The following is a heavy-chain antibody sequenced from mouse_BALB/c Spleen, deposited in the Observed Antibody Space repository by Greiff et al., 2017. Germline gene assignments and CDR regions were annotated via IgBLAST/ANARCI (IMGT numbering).Heavy chain of an antibody. CDR2: INPSNGRT. J-gene: IGHJ4*01. D-gene: IGHD3-1*01. CDR1: GYTFTSYW. Sequence: QVQLQQPGAELVKPGASVKLSCKASGYTFTSYWMHWVKQRPGQGLEWIGEINPSNGRTNYNEKFKSKATLTVDKSSSTAYMQLSSLTSEDSAVYCGARSGAYYDMDYWGQGTSVTVSS. V-gene: IGHV1S81*02. CDR3: ARSGAYYDMDY.